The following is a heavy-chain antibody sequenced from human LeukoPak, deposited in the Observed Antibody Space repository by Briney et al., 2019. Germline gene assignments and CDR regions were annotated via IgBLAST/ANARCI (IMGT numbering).Heavy chain of an antibody. Sequence: GGSLRLSCAASGFTFRNYVIHWVRRAPGKGLEWVAVTSSDLNVKLYADSVKGRFTISRDNSRSTLYLQMNSLRPEDTAIYYCAREGYYGSGSPPSLYFDYWGQGTLVTVSS. D-gene: IGHD3-10*01. CDR1: GFTFRNYV. CDR2: TSSDLNVK. V-gene: IGHV3-30-3*01. J-gene: IGHJ4*02. CDR3: AREGYYGSGSPPSLYFDY.